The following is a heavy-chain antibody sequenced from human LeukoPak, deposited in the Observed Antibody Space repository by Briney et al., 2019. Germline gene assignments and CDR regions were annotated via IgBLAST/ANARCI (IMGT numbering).Heavy chain of an antibody. D-gene: IGHD1-26*01. CDR2: ITTSSSEI. CDR3: VRRVVGAMPFDY. CDR1: GFTFSSYN. J-gene: IGHJ4*02. V-gene: IGHV3-48*02. Sequence: GGSLRLSCAASGFTFSSYNMNWVRQAPGKGLEWVSYITTSSSEIYYADSVKGRFTISRDNAKNSLYLQMYSLRDEDTAVYYCVRRVVGAMPFDYWGQGTLVTVSS.